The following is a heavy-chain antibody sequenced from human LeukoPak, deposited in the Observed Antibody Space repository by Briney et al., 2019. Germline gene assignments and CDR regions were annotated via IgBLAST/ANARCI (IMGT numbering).Heavy chain of an antibody. V-gene: IGHV3-33*08. J-gene: IGHJ3*02. D-gene: IGHD1-1*01. CDR2: IWFDGSNK. CDR3: ARTSTGNAIDM. Sequence: PGGSLRLSCAASGFTFSSYGMNWVRQAPGKGLEWVAVIWFDGSNKYDADSVKGRFTISRDNSKNTLYLQMNSLRAEDTAVYYCARTSTGNAIDMWGQGTMVTVSS. CDR1: GFTFSSYG.